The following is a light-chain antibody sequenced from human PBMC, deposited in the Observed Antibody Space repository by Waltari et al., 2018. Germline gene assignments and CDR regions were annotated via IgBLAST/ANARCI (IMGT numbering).Light chain of an antibody. Sequence: QSALTQPRSVSGSPGQSVTISCTGTSSDVGGHNYLSWYQQHPGKTPKLMLYDVSKRPSGVTDRFAGSKAGNTASLTISGLQAEDEADYYCCAYAGSYTPWVFGGGTKLTVL. J-gene: IGLJ3*02. CDR2: DVS. V-gene: IGLV2-11*01. CDR1: SSDVGGHNY. CDR3: CAYAGSYTPWV.